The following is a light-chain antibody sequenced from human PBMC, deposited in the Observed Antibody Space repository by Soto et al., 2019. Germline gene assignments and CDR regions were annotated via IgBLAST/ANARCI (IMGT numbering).Light chain of an antibody. J-gene: IGKJ5*01. CDR1: QDIGTW. CDR3: QEASRIPIT. Sequence: DIQMTQSPSSVSASVGDRVTITCRASQDIGTWLAWYQQKPGKAPNLLIYAASTLQSGVPSRFSGSGSGTYFTLTISSLQPEDFGTYYCQEASRIPITFGQGTRREIK. CDR2: AAS. V-gene: IGKV1-12*01.